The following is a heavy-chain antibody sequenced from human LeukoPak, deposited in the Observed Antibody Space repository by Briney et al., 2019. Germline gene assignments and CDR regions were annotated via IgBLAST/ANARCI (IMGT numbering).Heavy chain of an antibody. J-gene: IGHJ4*02. V-gene: IGHV3-53*01. CDR2: FYVGGAT. CDR3: ARGDGFNFFDY. D-gene: IGHD5-24*01. CDR1: GFSVTNNY. Sequence: GGSLRLSCAVSGFSVTNNYMSWVRQAPGKGLEWVSVFYVGGATYYADSVKGRFTISRDNSENTLYLQMKSLRAEDTAVYYCARGDGFNFFDYWGQGTLVTVSS.